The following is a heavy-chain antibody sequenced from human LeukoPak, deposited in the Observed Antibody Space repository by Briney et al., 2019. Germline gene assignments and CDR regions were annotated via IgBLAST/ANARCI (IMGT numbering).Heavy chain of an antibody. CDR1: GFTFSSYG. V-gene: IGHV3-33*06. CDR2: IWYDGSNK. J-gene: IGHJ4*02. Sequence: PGGSLRLSCAASGFTFSSYGMHWVRQAPGKGLEWVAVIWYDGSNKYYADSVKGRFTISRDNSKNTLYLQMNSLRAEDTAVYYCAKDRRTYSGYDSTFDYWGQGTLVTVSS. D-gene: IGHD5-12*01. CDR3: AKDRRTYSGYDSTFDY.